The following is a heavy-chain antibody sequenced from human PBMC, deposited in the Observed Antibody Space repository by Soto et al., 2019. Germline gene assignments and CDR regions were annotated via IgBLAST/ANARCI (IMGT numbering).Heavy chain of an antibody. Sequence: SETLSLTCTVSGGSISSGDYYWSWIRQPPGKGLEWIGYIYYSGTAYSIPSLNGRLTLSVDSSQTQFSLKLTSVTAADSAFYYCARIHWAQSSLDYWGRGILVTVSS. V-gene: IGHV4-30-4*01. CDR3: ARIHWAQSSLDY. CDR2: IYYSGTA. J-gene: IGHJ4*02. D-gene: IGHD6-19*01. CDR1: GGSISSGDYY.